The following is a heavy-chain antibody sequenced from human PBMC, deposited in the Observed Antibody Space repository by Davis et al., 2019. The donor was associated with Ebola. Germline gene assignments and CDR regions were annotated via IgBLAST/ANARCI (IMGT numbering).Heavy chain of an antibody. CDR1: GASFSGYS. CDR3: ASQAGAMEKLFDY. CDR2: INHSGST. J-gene: IGHJ4*02. D-gene: IGHD1-26*01. Sequence: SETLSLTCAVYGASFSGYSWSWIRQPPGKGLEWIGEINHSGSTNYNPSLKSRVTMSVDTSKKQFSLKVSSVTAADTAVYYCASQAGAMEKLFDYWGQGTLVTVSS. V-gene: IGHV4-34*01.